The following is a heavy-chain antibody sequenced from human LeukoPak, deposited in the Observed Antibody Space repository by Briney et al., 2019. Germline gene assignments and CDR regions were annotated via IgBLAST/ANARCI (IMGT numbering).Heavy chain of an antibody. J-gene: IGHJ4*02. CDR1: GGTFSSYA. CDR2: IIPIFGTA. Sequence: SVKVSCKASGGTFSSYAISWVRQAPGQGLEWMGGIIPIFGTANYAQKFQGRVTITADESTSTAYMELSSLRSKDTAVYYCARALGAGYYFDHWGQGTLVTVSS. V-gene: IGHV1-69*13. CDR3: ARALGAGYYFDH. D-gene: IGHD3-10*01.